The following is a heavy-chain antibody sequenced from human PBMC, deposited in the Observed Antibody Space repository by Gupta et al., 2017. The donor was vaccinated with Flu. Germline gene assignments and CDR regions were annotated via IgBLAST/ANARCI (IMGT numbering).Heavy chain of an antibody. CDR3: ARGAKDSGGYRVPEE. CDR1: GFPFSSYS. J-gene: IGHJ4*02. Sequence: EVQLVESGGGLVQPGGSLRLSCAASGFPFSSYSMHWVRQAPGKGRGGVARMNSEASSTTHADSGKGRFTISRDNAKNTLYLQMNSLRAEDTAVYYCARGAKDSGGYRVPEEGGQGTLVTVSS. CDR2: MNSEASST. D-gene: IGHD2-15*01. V-gene: IGHV3-74*01.